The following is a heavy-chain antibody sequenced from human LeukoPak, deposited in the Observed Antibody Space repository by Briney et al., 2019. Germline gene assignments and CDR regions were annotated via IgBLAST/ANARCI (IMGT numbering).Heavy chain of an antibody. CDR1: GYTFSRYG. Sequence: GGSLRLSCAASGYTFSRYGMHWVRQAPGKGLEWVAFIGYDGSNKYYADSVKGRFTISRDNSKNTLYLQMNSLRAEDSAVYYCAKDEVDSVGATEGDFDYWGQGTLVTVSS. CDR3: AKDEVDSVGATEGDFDY. CDR2: IGYDGSNK. D-gene: IGHD1-26*01. J-gene: IGHJ4*02. V-gene: IGHV3-30*02.